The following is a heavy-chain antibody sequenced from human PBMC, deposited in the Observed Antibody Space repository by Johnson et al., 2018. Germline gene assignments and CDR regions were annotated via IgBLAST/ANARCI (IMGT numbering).Heavy chain of an antibody. CDR1: GFTFSYYN. CDR2: ITTSSGTM. Sequence: EVQLLESGGGLVQPGGSLRLSCAASGFTFSYYNMNWVRQAPGKGLEWVSYITTSSGTMYYTDSVKGRFTISRENAKNSLSLQMNSLRDEDTAVYYCGADFGSGTSFRWGQGTLVTVSS. CDR3: GADFGSGTSFR. V-gene: IGHV3-48*02. J-gene: IGHJ4*02. D-gene: IGHD3-10*01.